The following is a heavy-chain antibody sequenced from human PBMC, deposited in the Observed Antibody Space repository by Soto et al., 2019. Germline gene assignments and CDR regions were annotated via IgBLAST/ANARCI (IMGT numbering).Heavy chain of an antibody. CDR3: RIADSLGSHYYYGMDV. V-gene: IGHV3-33*01. J-gene: IGHJ6*02. CDR2: IWYDGSNK. Sequence: QVQLVESGGGVVQPGRSLRLSCAASGVTFSSYGMHWVRQAPGKGLEWVAVIWYDGSNKYYADSVKGRFTISRDNSKNALYLQMNSLRAEDTAVDYCRIADSLGSHYYYGMDVWGQGTTVTVSS. CDR1: GVTFSSYG. D-gene: IGHD3-22*01.